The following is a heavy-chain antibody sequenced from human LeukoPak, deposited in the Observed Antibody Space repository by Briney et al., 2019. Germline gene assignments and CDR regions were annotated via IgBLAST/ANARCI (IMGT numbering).Heavy chain of an antibody. CDR2: IIPIFGTA. V-gene: IGHV1-69*05. J-gene: IGHJ6*02. CDR3: AKDLDEPQIVVVITHYYGMDV. CDR1: GGTFSSYA. D-gene: IGHD3-22*01. Sequence: ASVKVSCKASGGTFSSYAISWVRQAPGQGLEWMGGIIPIFGTANYAQKFQGRVTITTDESTSTAYMELSSLRSEDTAVYYCAKDLDEPQIVVVITHYYGMDVWGQGTTVTVSS.